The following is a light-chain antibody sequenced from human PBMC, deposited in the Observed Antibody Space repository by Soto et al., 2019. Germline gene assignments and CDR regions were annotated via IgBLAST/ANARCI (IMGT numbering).Light chain of an antibody. Sequence: QSVLTQPPSASGSPGQSVTISCTGTSSDVGGYNYVSWYQQHPGKAPKLMIYDVSKRPSGVPDRFSGSKSGNTASLTVSGLQADDEAIYYCSSYAGSKNLIFGGGTKLTVL. CDR1: SSDVGGYNY. V-gene: IGLV2-8*01. J-gene: IGLJ2*01. CDR2: DVS. CDR3: SSYAGSKNLI.